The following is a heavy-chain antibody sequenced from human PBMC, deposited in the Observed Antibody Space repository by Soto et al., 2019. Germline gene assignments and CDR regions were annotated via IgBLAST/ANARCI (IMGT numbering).Heavy chain of an antibody. J-gene: IGHJ4*02. V-gene: IGHV4-31*01. D-gene: IGHD6-13*01. CDR1: GGSISSGGYY. Sequence: PSETLSLTCTVSGGSISSGGYYWSWIRQHPGKGLERIGYIYYSGSTYYNTSLKNQVTISVDTSKNQYSLKLSSVTAADTAVFYCASVWGIAAAGTGRYYFDYWGQGTLVTVSS. CDR2: IYYSGST. CDR3: ASVWGIAAAGTGRYYFDY.